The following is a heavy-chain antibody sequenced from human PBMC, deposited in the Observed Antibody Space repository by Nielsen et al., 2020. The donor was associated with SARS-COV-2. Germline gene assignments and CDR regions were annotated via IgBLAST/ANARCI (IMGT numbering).Heavy chain of an antibody. CDR2: IKQDGSEK. Sequence: GGSLRLSCAASGFTFTDFWFSWVRQTPGKGPEWVANIKQDGSEKNYVDSVKGRFTISRDNAKSSVYLEMNSLRAEDTAVYYCARAWNFAVHWGQGTLVTVSS. J-gene: IGHJ4*02. V-gene: IGHV3-7*01. CDR3: ARAWNFAVH. CDR1: GFTFTDFW. D-gene: IGHD1-7*01.